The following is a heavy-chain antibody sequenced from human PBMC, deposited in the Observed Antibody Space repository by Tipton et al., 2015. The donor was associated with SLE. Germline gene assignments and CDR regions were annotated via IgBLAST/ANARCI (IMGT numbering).Heavy chain of an antibody. D-gene: IGHD3-3*01. CDR3: AREEENDFWSGGDAFDI. CDR2: ISSSGSTI. V-gene: IGHV3-48*03. J-gene: IGHJ3*02. CDR1: GFTFSSYE. Sequence: SLRLSCAASGFTFSSYEMNWVRQAPGKGLEWVSYISSSGSTIYYADSVKSRVTISVDTSKNQFSLKLSSVTAADTAVYYCAREEENDFWSGGDAFDIWGQGTMVTVSS.